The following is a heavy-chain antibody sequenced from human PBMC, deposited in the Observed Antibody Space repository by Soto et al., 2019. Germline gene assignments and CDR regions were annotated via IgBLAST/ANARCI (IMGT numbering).Heavy chain of an antibody. D-gene: IGHD5-18*01. CDR1: GDTFTSYG. J-gene: IGHJ5*02. V-gene: IGHV1-18*01. CDR2: ISAYNGNT. Sequence: ASVKVSCKASGDTFTSYGISWVRQAPGQGLEWMGWISAYNGNTNYAQKLQGRVTMTTDTSTSTAYMELRSLRSDDTAVYYCARGVSYGYDGCFVPWGQATLVTVFS. CDR3: ARGVSYGYDGCFVP.